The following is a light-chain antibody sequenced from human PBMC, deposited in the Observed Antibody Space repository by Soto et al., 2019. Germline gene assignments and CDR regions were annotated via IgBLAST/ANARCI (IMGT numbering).Light chain of an antibody. CDR1: QDISNY. CDR3: QQYDNLLT. J-gene: IGKJ2*01. CDR2: DAS. Sequence: DIQMTQSPSSLSASVGDRVTITCQASQDISNYLNWYQQKPGKAPKLLIYDASNLETGVPSRFSGSGSGTDFTFTISSLQPEDIATYYCQQYDNLLTFGQGPKLEIK. V-gene: IGKV1-33*01.